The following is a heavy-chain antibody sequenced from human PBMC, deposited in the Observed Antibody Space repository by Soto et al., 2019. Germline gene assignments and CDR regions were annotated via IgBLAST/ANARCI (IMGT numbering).Heavy chain of an antibody. CDR1: GGSISSGDYY. CDR2: IYYSGST. V-gene: IGHV4-30-4*01. D-gene: IGHD3-22*01. Sequence: SETLSLTCTVSGGSISSGDYYWSWIRQPPGKGLEWIGYIYYSGSTYYNPSLKSRVTISVDTSKNQFSLKLSSVTAADTAVYYCVRNYYDSSGYPSFEYWGQGTLVTVSS. J-gene: IGHJ4*02. CDR3: VRNYYDSSGYPSFEY.